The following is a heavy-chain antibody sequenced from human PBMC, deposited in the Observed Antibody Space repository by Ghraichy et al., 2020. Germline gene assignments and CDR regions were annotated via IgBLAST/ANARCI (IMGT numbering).Heavy chain of an antibody. J-gene: IGHJ3*02. D-gene: IGHD3-10*01. V-gene: IGHV3-15*01. CDR1: GFTFSNAW. CDR2: IKSKTDGGTT. Sequence: GGSLRLSCAASGFTFSNAWMSWVRQAPGKGLEWVGRIKSKTDGGTTDYAAPVKGRFTISRDDSKNTLYLQMNSLKTEDTAVYYCTTDGAWGQLLWFGENSDAFDIWGQGTMVTVSS. CDR3: TTDGAWGQLLWFGENSDAFDI.